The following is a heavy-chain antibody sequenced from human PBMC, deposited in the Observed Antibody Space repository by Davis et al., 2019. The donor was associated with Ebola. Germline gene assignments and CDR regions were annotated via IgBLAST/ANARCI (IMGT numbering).Heavy chain of an antibody. V-gene: IGHV3-11*04. Sequence: GESLKISCAASGFTFSDYYMSWIRQAPGKGLEWVSYISSSGSTIYYADSVKGRFTISRDNAKNSLYLQMNSLRDEDTAVYYCARDPTASIAARYYYYYGMDVWGQGTTVTVSS. CDR3: ARDPTASIAARYYYYYGMDV. CDR1: GFTFSDYY. D-gene: IGHD6-6*01. CDR2: ISSSGSTI. J-gene: IGHJ6*02.